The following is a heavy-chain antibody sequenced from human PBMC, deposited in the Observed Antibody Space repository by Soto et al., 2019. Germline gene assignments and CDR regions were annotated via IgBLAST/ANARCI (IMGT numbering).Heavy chain of an antibody. V-gene: IGHV3-7*04. Sequence: GGSLRLSCAASGLSFSYFWMSWVRQAPGKGLEWVANIKEDGSEKYYVDSVKGRFTISRDNAKNSLYLQMNSVRAEDTAVYYCGRLYSDGWAPTFDSWGQGTVVTVSS. CDR1: GLSFSYFW. CDR3: GRLYSDGWAPTFDS. D-gene: IGHD6-19*01. CDR2: IKEDGSEK. J-gene: IGHJ4*02.